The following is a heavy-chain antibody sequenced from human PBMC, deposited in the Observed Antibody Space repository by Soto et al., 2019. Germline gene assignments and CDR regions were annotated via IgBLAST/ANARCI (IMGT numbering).Heavy chain of an antibody. J-gene: IGHJ3*01. V-gene: IGHV4-39*01. CDR2: IYYNGAT. Sequence: QLQLRESGPGLVKPSETLSLTCTVSGGSVSSGSFYWGWIRQPPGKGLEWIGNIYYNGATSYNPALKSRVTISVDTSENQFSLKVSYVAAADTAVYYWARRDIDNWHQGHAFAVWGQGTMVTVSS. CDR3: ARRDIDNWHQGHAFAV. CDR1: GGSVSSGSFY. D-gene: IGHD1-20*01.